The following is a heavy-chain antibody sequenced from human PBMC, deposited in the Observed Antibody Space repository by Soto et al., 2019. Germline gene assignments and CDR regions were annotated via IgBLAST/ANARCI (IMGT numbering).Heavy chain of an antibody. D-gene: IGHD1-26*01. Sequence: SETLSLTCTVSGGSISSFYWSWIRQPPGKGLEWIGYIYYSGSTNYNPSVKGRFTISRDNSKNTLYLQMNSLRAEDTAVYYCAGGTYYFDYCGQGTLVTVSS. V-gene: IGHV4-59*12. CDR2: IYYSGST. CDR3: AGGTYYFDY. CDR1: GGSISSFY. J-gene: IGHJ4*02.